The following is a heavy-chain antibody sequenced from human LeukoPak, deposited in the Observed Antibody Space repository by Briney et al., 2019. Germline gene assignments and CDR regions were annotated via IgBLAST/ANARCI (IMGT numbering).Heavy chain of an antibody. CDR1: GGTFSSYA. CDR3: AGVHYYDSSGSY. Sequence: ASVTVSCKASGGTFSSYAISWVRQAPGQGLEWMGGIIPIFGTANYAQKFQGRVTITADESTSTAYMELSSLRSEDTAVYYCAGVHYYDSSGSYWGQGTLVTVSS. J-gene: IGHJ4*02. CDR2: IIPIFGTA. D-gene: IGHD3-22*01. V-gene: IGHV1-69*13.